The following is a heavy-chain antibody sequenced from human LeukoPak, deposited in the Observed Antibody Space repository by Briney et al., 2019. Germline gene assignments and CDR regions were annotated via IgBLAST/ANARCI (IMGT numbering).Heavy chain of an antibody. J-gene: IGHJ4*02. D-gene: IGHD6-19*01. CDR1: GYTFTSYT. CDR3: ARDSHSSGWRFGY. Sequence: ASVKVSCKASGYTFTSYTMHWVRQAPGQRLEWMGWINADSGNTKYSQKFQGRVTITRDTSASTAYMELSSLRSEDTAVYYCARDSHSSGWRFGYWGQGTLVTVSS. V-gene: IGHV1-3*01. CDR2: INADSGNT.